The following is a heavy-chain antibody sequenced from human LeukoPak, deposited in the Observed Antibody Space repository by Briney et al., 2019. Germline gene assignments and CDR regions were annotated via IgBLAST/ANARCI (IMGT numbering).Heavy chain of an antibody. V-gene: IGHV3-11*05. CDR2: ISSSSSYI. Sequence: GGSLRLSCAASGFTFSDYYMSWIRQAPGKGLEWVSYISSSSSYIYYADSVKGRFTISRDNAKNSLYLQMNSLRAEDTALYYCAKELLWFGESTSSYYYGMDVWGQGTTVTVSS. D-gene: IGHD3-10*01. J-gene: IGHJ6*02. CDR3: AKELLWFGESTSSYYYGMDV. CDR1: GFTFSDYY.